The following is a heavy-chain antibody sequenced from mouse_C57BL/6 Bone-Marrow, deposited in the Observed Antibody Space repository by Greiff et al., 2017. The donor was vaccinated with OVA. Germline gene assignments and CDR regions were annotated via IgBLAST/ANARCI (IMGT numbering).Heavy chain of an antibody. Sequence: VKLQESGPGLVKPSQSLFLTCSITGFPITSGYYWIWIRQSPGKPLEWMGYITHSGETFYNPSLQSPISITRETSKNQFFLQLNSVTTEDTAMYYCAGDPLLRYWYFDVWGTGTTVTVSS. V-gene: IGHV12-3*01. CDR3: AGDPLLRYWYFDV. D-gene: IGHD1-2*01. J-gene: IGHJ1*03. CDR1: GFPITSGYY. CDR2: ITHSGET.